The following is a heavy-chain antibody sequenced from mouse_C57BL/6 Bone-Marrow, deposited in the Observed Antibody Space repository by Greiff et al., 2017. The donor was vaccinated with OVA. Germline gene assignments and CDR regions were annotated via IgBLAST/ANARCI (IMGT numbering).Heavy chain of an antibody. CDR1: GFTFSDYG. CDR3: ARDYAVYFGY. V-gene: IGHV5-17*01. J-gene: IGHJ2*01. Sequence: EVQVVESGGGLVKPGGSLKLSCAASGFTFSDYGMHWVRQAPEKGLEWVAYISSGSSTIYYADKVKGRFTISRDTATNTLYLQMTSLMSEDTAMYYCARDYAVYFGYWGQGTTLTVSS. D-gene: IGHD6-5*01. CDR2: ISSGSSTI.